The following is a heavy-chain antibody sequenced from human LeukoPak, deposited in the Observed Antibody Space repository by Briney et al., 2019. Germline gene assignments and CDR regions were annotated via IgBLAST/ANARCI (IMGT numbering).Heavy chain of an antibody. CDR2: ISGSGGNT. Sequence: GGSLRLSCVASGFTFSSYAMNWVRQAPGKGLEWVSAISGSGGNTYYADSVKGRFSISRDNSKNTLYLQMNCLRTDDTAVYYCAKGYYYGSGSYSGDYDYWGQGTLVTVSS. D-gene: IGHD3-10*01. CDR1: GFTFSSYA. J-gene: IGHJ4*02. V-gene: IGHV3-23*01. CDR3: AKGYYYGSGSYSGDYDY.